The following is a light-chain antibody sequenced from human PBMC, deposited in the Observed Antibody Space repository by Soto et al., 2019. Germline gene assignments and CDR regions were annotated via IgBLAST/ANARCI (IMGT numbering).Light chain of an antibody. CDR2: EVS. J-gene: IGLJ1*01. CDR3: SSYTSSSTLVV. V-gene: IGLV2-14*01. Sequence: QSALTQPASVSGSPGQSITISCTGTSSDVGGYNYVSWNQRHPGKAPKVMIYEVSNRPSGVSNRFSGSKSGNTASLTISGLQAEDEADYYCSSYTSSSTLVVFGTGTKVTVL. CDR1: SSDVGGYNY.